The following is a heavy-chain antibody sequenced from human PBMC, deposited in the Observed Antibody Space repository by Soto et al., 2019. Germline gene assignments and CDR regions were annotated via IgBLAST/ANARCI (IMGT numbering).Heavy chain of an antibody. CDR1: GYSFTTYW. V-gene: IGHV5-51*01. D-gene: IGHD1-1*01. CDR2: IYAGDSDT. CDR3: VRGVHLTAADAFDV. Sequence: GESLKISCKGYGYSFTTYWIGWVRQMPGKGLEWMGIIYAGDSDTRYSPSFQGHVTISVDKSTTTAYLQWSSLKASDTAMYYCVRGVHLTAADAFDVWGQGTMVTVSS. J-gene: IGHJ3*01.